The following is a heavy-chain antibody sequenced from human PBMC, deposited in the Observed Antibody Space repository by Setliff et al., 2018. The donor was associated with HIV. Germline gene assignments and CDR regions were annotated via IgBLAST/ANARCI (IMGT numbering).Heavy chain of an antibody. D-gene: IGHD2-15*01. J-gene: IGHJ3*01. CDR3: ARDFHVLGYCSADSCPYDASDV. V-gene: IGHV1-69*04. Sequence: GASVKVSCKASGGTFSAYAVNWVRQAPGQGLEWMGRIISILGTPNYSHKFQGRVTITADKSTTTTYMELSSLRSDDTAIYYCARDFHVLGYCSADSCPYDASDVWGQVTMVTVSS. CDR1: GGTFSAYA. CDR2: IISILGTP.